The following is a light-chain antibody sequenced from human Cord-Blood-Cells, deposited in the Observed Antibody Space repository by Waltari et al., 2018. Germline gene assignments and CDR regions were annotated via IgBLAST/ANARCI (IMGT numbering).Light chain of an antibody. CDR1: NLGATY. CDR2: QDS. V-gene: IGLV3-1*01. CDR3: QAWDSSTGV. J-gene: IGLJ1*01. Sequence: SYELTQPPSLSVSPGQTASITCSGDNLGATYACWYQQKPGQSPVLVIYQDSKRPSGIPERFPGSNSGNTATLTISGTQAMDEADYYCQAWDSSTGVFGTGTKVTVL.